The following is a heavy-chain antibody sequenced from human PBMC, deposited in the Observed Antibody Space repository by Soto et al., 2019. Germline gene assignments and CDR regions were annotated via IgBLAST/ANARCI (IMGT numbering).Heavy chain of an antibody. CDR2: IIPIFGRP. V-gene: IGHV1-69*01. Sequence: QVQLVRSGTEVKKPGSSVKVSCKASGGTFSTLAVSWVRQGPGQGLEWMGGIIPIFGRPVYAQKFQGRVTITADESTSIVYMELSSLSSEDTAVYYCARAPYEDYAVPEPNYFDSWGQGTLVTVSS. D-gene: IGHD4-17*01. CDR1: GGTFSTLA. J-gene: IGHJ4*02. CDR3: ARAPYEDYAVPEPNYFDS.